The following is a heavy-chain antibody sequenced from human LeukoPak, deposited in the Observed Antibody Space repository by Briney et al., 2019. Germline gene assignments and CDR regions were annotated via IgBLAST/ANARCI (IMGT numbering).Heavy chain of an antibody. CDR1: GGSIENHH. D-gene: IGHD5-12*01. CDR2: IYYSGST. CDR3: ARGYLYNWFDP. J-gene: IGHJ5*02. V-gene: IGHV4-59*08. Sequence: SETLSLTCTVSGGSIENHHWTWVRQPPGKGLEWIGYIYYSGSTYYNPSLKSRVTISVDTSKNQFSLKLSSVTAADTAVYYCARGYLYNWFDPWGQGTLVTVSS.